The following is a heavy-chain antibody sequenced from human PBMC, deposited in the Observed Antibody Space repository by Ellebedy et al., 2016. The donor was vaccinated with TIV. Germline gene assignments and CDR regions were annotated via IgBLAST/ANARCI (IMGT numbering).Heavy chain of an antibody. CDR3: ATDGSYGDYLSPTHAFVI. Sequence: GGSLRLSCGASGFSFRSYWMTWVRQAPGKGLEWVANIKQDGSEKYYVDSVKGRFTISRANAKNSLYLHLNSLRAEDTAMYYCATDGSYGDYLSPTHAFVIWGQGTMVTVSS. CDR1: GFSFRSYW. J-gene: IGHJ3*02. V-gene: IGHV3-7*01. CDR2: IKQDGSEK. D-gene: IGHD4-17*01.